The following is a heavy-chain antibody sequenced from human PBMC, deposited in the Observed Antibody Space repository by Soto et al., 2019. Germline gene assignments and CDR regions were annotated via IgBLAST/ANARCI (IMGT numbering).Heavy chain of an antibody. D-gene: IGHD3-22*01. CDR1: GFTFSSYA. Sequence: GGSLRLSCAASGFTFSSYAMSWVRQAPGKGLEWVSAISGSGGSTYYADSVKGRFTISRDNSKNTLYLQMNSLRAEDTAVYYCAKTPLKPPSSDYYDSSGYFPDAFDIWGQGTMVTVSS. CDR3: AKTPLKPPSSDYYDSSGYFPDAFDI. J-gene: IGHJ3*02. V-gene: IGHV3-23*01. CDR2: ISGSGGST.